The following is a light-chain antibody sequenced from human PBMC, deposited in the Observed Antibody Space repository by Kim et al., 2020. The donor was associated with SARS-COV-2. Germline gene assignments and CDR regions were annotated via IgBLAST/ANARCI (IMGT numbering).Light chain of an antibody. CDR3: QQYAYLPFT. V-gene: IGKV1-33*01. J-gene: IGKJ2*01. CDR2: DVS. Sequence: ASVGDGVTITCQASQNITNYVNWYQQRSGKAPKLLMYDVSNLGAGVPSRFSGSGSGTDFILTINSLQPEDAATYYCQQYAYLPFTFGQGTKVDIK. CDR1: QNITNY.